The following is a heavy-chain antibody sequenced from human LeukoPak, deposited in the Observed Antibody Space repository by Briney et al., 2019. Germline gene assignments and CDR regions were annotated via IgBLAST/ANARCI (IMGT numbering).Heavy chain of an antibody. D-gene: IGHD2/OR15-2a*01. V-gene: IGHV1-2*02. Sequence: ASVKVSCTASGYTFSDYYIHWLRQAPGQGLEWMGWINPKSGVTNFAQYFQGRVTMTRDTSSTTVYMELTRLRSDDTAVYYCARPLGSLKEYWWFDPWGQGTLVTVSS. CDR2: INPKSGVT. CDR1: GYTFSDYY. J-gene: IGHJ5*02. CDR3: ARPLGSLKEYWWFDP.